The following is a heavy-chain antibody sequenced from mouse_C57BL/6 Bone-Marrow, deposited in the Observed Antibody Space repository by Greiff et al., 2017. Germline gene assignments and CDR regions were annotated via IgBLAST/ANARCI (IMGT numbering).Heavy chain of an antibody. CDR1: GYTFTSYT. CDR2: INPSSGYT. Sequence: VKLMEPGAELARPGASVKMSCKASGYTFTSYTMHWVKQRPGQGLEWIGYINPSSGYTKYNQKFKDKATVTADKSSSTAYMRLSILTSEDSAVYNCRVRRGMDDWGQGTTLTVSS. D-gene: IGHD2-14*01. J-gene: IGHJ2*01. CDR3: RVRRGMDD. V-gene: IGHV1-4*01.